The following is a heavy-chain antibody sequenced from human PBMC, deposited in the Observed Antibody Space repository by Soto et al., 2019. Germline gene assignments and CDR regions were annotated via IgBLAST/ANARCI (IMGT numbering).Heavy chain of an antibody. CDR1: GGSFSGYY. J-gene: IGHJ4*02. CDR3: ARVAYYGSGSYYNPFDY. CDR2: INHSGST. Sequence: SETLSLTCAVYGGSFSGYYCSFVRHPPVKGLEWIGEINHSGSTNYNPSLKSRVTISVDTSKNQFSLKLSSVTAADTAVYYCARVAYYGSGSYYNPFDYWGQGTLVTVSS. D-gene: IGHD3-10*01. V-gene: IGHV4-34*01.